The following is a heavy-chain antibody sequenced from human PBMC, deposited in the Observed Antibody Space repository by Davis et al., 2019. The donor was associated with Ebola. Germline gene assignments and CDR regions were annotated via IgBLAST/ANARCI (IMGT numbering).Heavy chain of an antibody. D-gene: IGHD5-18*01. CDR3: AKEKTWIQLWTPFDY. CDR2: ISGDGGST. V-gene: IGHV3-43*02. J-gene: IGHJ4*02. CDR1: GFTFDDYA. Sequence: PGGSLRLSCAASGFTFDDYAMHWVRHAPGKGLEWVSLISGDGGSTYYADSVKGRFTISRDNSKNTLYLQMNSLRAEDTAVYYCAKEKTWIQLWTPFDYWGQGTLVTVSS.